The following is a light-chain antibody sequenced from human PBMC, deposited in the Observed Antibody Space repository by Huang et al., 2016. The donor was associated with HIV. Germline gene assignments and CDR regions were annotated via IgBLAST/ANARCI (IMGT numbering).Light chain of an antibody. CDR1: QSVRSN. J-gene: IGKJ4*01. CDR2: GAS. V-gene: IGKV3-15*01. CDR3: QQYDNWPPLT. Sequence: EIAMTQSPATLSVSPGESATLSCRASQSVRSNLAWYQQKPGQAPRLLIYGASTRPTGIPARFSGSGSGTEFTLTISSLQSEDFAVYYCQQYDNWPPLTFGGGTKVEI.